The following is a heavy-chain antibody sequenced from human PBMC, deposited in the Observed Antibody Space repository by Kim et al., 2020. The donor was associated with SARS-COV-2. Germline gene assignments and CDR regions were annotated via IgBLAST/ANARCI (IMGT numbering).Heavy chain of an antibody. CDR2: ISYDGSNK. D-gene: IGHD4-17*01. Sequence: GGSLRLSCAASGFTFSSYGMHWVRQAPGKGLEWVAVISYDGSNKYYADSVKGRFTISRDNSKNTLYLQMNSLRAEDTAVYYCAKSGGDYVFDYFDYWGQGTLVTVSS. J-gene: IGHJ4*02. CDR3: AKSGGDYVFDYFDY. V-gene: IGHV3-30*18. CDR1: GFTFSSYG.